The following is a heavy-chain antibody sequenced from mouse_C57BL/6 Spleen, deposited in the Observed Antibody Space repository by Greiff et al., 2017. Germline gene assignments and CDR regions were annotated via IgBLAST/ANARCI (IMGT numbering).Heavy chain of an antibody. Sequence: EVMLVESGAELVKPGASVKLSCTASGFNIKDYYMHWVKQRTEQGLEWIGRIDPEVGETKYAPKFQGKATITADTSSKPAYLQISSLTSEDTAVYYCASAYYSNYAFDYWGQGTTLTVSA. CDR2: IDPEVGET. D-gene: IGHD2-5*01. CDR3: ASAYYSNYAFDY. J-gene: IGHJ2*01. CDR1: GFNIKDYY. V-gene: IGHV14-2*01.